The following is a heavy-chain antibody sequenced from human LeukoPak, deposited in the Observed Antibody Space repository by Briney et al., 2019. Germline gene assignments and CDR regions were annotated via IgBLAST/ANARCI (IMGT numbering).Heavy chain of an antibody. CDR3: ARDGRGEDGYNFFDY. CDR1: GYTFTSYG. CDR2: ISAYNGNT. J-gene: IGHJ4*02. V-gene: IGHV1-18*01. D-gene: IGHD5-24*01. Sequence: ASVKVSCKASGYTFTSYGISWVRQAPGQGLEWMGWISAYNGNTNYAQKLQGRVTMTTDTSTSTAYMELRSLRSDDTAVYYCARDGRGEDGYNFFDYWGQGTLVIVSS.